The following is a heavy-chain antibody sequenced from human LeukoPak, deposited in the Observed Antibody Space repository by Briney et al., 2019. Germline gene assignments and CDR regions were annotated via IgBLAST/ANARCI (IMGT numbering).Heavy chain of an antibody. CDR2: INHSGST. Sequence: SETLSLTCAVYGGSFSGYYWSWIRQPPGRGLEWIGEINHSGSTNYNPSLKSRVTISVDTSKNQFSLKLSSVTAADTAVYYCARRRRYSSSFSWFDPWGQGTLVTVSS. D-gene: IGHD6-6*01. V-gene: IGHV4-34*01. CDR1: GGSFSGYY. CDR3: ARRRRYSSSFSWFDP. J-gene: IGHJ5*02.